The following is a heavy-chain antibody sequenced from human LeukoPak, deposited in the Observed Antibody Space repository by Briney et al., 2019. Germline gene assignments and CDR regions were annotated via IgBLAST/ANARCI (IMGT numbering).Heavy chain of an antibody. CDR1: GGTFSSYA. Sequence: SVKVSCKASGGTFSSYAISWVRQAPGQGLEWMGGIIPIFGTANYAQKFQGRVTITADESTSTAYMELSSLRSEDTAVYYCATDRSGSYRQIDAFDIWGQGTMVTVSS. D-gene: IGHD1-26*01. CDR3: ATDRSGSYRQIDAFDI. CDR2: IIPIFGTA. V-gene: IGHV1-69*01. J-gene: IGHJ3*02.